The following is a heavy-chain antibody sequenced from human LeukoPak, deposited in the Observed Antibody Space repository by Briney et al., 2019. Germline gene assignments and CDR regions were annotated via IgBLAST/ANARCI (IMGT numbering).Heavy chain of an antibody. D-gene: IGHD5-18*01. J-gene: IGHJ4*02. CDR1: GYSFTTYW. CDR3: AREERTDDTAMVCVY. V-gene: IGHV5-51*01. Sequence: GESLKISCKGSGYSFTTYWTGWVRQMPGKGLEWMGIIYPGDSDTRYSPSFQGQVTISADKSISTAYLQWSSLKASDTAMYYCAREERTDDTAMVCVYWGQGTLVTVSS. CDR2: IYPGDSDT.